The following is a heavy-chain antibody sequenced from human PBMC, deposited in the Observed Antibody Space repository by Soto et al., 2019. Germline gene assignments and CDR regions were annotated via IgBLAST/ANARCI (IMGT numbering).Heavy chain of an antibody. D-gene: IGHD3-10*01. V-gene: IGHV4-39*01. Sequence: SETLSLTFTVSGGSINSGTNSWAWVRQPPGKGLEWIGCLYYSGTVYYNPSLRSRATISVYTSNSQVSLRLTSVTAADTAVYYCARHHGYGSGSYFYYYAMDVWGQGTTVTVSS. CDR3: ARHHGYGSGSYFYYYAMDV. J-gene: IGHJ6*02. CDR2: LYYSGTV. CDR1: GGSINSGTNS.